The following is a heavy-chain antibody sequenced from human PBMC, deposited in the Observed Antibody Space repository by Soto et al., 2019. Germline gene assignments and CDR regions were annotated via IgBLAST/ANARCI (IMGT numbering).Heavy chain of an antibody. Sequence: PSETLSLTCSVSGGSISSGDYYWSRIRQPPGKGLEWIGYIYYSGSTYYNPSLKSRVTISVDTSKNQFSLKLSSVTAADTAVYYCARDLKGANYYYSSGYVDYWGQGTLVTVS. V-gene: IGHV4-30-4*01. CDR1: GGSISSGDYY. CDR3: ARDLKGANYYYSSGYVDY. CDR2: IYYSGST. J-gene: IGHJ4*02. D-gene: IGHD3-22*01.